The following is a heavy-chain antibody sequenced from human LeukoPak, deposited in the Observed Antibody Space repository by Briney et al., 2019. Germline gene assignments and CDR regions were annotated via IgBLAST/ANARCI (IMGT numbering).Heavy chain of an antibody. J-gene: IGHJ4*02. D-gene: IGHD4-17*01. Sequence: PGGSLRLSCAASGFTFSSYAMSWVRQAPGKGLEWVSVISGSGDNTYYADSVKGRLTISRDNSKNTLYLQMNSLRAEDTAVYYCARDGIVYGDYPTYFDYWGQGTLVTVSS. CDR1: GFTFSSYA. V-gene: IGHV3-23*01. CDR2: ISGSGDNT. CDR3: ARDGIVYGDYPTYFDY.